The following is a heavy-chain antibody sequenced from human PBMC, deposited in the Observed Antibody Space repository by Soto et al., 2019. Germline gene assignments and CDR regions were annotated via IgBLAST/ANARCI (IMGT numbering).Heavy chain of an antibody. Sequence: SETLSLTCTVSGDSINSYYWSWIRQPPGKGLEWIGYIYYSGSTKSNPSLKSRVTISVETSNNQFSLKLSAVTAADTAVYYCARDLTAASWFDPWGQGILVTVSS. CDR3: ARDLTAASWFDP. V-gene: IGHV4-59*01. CDR1: GDSINSYY. D-gene: IGHD2-15*01. CDR2: IYYSGST. J-gene: IGHJ5*02.